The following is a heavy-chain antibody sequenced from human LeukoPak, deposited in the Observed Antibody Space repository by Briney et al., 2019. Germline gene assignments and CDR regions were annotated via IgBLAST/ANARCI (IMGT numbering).Heavy chain of an antibody. CDR3: AKDVTYDILNFDY. Sequence: GGSLRLSCAASGFTFSSYGMSWVRQAPGKGLEWVSAISGSGGSTYYADSVRGRFTISRDNSKNTLYLQMNSLRAEDTAVYYCAKDVTYDILNFDYWGQGTLVTVSS. V-gene: IGHV3-23*01. CDR1: GFTFSSYG. J-gene: IGHJ4*02. CDR2: ISGSGGST. D-gene: IGHD3-9*01.